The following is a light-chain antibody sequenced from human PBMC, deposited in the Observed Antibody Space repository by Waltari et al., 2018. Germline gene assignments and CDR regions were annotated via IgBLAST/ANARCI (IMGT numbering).Light chain of an antibody. V-gene: IGLV2-14*01. J-gene: IGLJ1*01. CDR2: GVS. Sequence: QSALTQPASVSGSPGQSITISCTGTSSDVDNYNFVSWYQQHPGKAPKLMIYGVSKRPSGFSDRFSGSKSGNTASLTISGLQAEDEADYYCSSYTNIITYVCGTGTKVTVL. CDR1: SSDVDNYNF. CDR3: SSYTNIITYV.